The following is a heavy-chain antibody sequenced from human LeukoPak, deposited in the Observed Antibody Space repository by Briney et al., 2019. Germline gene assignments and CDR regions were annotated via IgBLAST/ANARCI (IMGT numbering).Heavy chain of an antibody. Sequence: ASVKVSCKASGYTFTGYYMNWVRQAPGQGLEWMGWINPNSGGTKYAQKFQGRITMTRDTSISTAYMELSRLRSDDTAVCYCARVREGSWYVFDIWGQGTMVSVS. D-gene: IGHD6-13*01. CDR3: ARVREGSWYVFDI. V-gene: IGHV1-2*02. J-gene: IGHJ3*02. CDR2: INPNSGGT. CDR1: GYTFTGYY.